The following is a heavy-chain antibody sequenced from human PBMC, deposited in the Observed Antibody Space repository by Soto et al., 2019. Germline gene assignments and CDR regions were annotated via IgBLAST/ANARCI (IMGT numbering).Heavy chain of an antibody. CDR3: ARKILGSTTRPEYLYFDL. CDR1: GFTFFNYA. V-gene: IGHV3-23*01. J-gene: IGHJ2*01. D-gene: IGHD7-27*01. Sequence: EVQLLESGGGLVQPGGSLRLSCAGSGFTFFNYAMNWVRQAPGKGLEWVSSISGGGDATFFPDSVRGRFTFSRDNSKNAATAQMNSLGVEDTAVYYCARKILGSTTRPEYLYFDLWGRGTLVTVSS. CDR2: ISGGGDAT.